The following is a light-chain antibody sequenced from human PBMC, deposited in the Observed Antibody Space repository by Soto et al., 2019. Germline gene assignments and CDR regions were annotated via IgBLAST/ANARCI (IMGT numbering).Light chain of an antibody. CDR1: QSVRSTY. Sequence: EIVLAQSPGTLSLSPGEPATLSCRTSQSVRSTYLAWYQQKPGQAPRLIIYDASSRAAGIPDRFSGSGSGTDFTLTISRMEPEYFAVYYCHWYGTSFTFGPGTKVDIK. CDR3: HWYGTSFT. V-gene: IGKV3-20*01. J-gene: IGKJ3*01. CDR2: DAS.